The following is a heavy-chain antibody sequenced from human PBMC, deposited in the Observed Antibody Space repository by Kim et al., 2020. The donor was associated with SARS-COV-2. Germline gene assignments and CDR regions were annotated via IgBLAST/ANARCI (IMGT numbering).Heavy chain of an antibody. Sequence: SETLSLTCTVSGGSISSCSYYWGWLRPPQGQGLVWLGSISYSGSTYSNPSNKSRVTISVDTSKNQFSLKLSSVTAADTAVYYCTREKIAAAGTNYYYGMEVWGQGATVSVSS. CDR1: GGSISSCSYY. CDR3: TREKIAAAGTNYYYGMEV. CDR2: ISYSGST. J-gene: IGHJ6*02. D-gene: IGHD6-13*01. V-gene: IGHV4-39*01.